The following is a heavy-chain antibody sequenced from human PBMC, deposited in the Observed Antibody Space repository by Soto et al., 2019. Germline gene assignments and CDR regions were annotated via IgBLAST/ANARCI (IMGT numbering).Heavy chain of an antibody. J-gene: IGHJ6*03. CDR3: ARVSATGTSYYYYYYMDV. V-gene: IGHV3-48*01. CDR2: ISSSSSTI. CDR1: GFTFSSYS. D-gene: IGHD1-1*01. Sequence: GGSLRLSCAASGFTFSSYSMNWVRQAPRKGLEWVSYISSSSSTIYYADSVKGRFTISRDNAKNSLYLQMNSLRAEDTAVYYCARVSATGTSYYYYYYMDVWGKGTTVTVSS.